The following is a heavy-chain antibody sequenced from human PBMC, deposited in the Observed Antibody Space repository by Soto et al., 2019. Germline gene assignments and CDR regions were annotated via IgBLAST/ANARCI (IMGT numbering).Heavy chain of an antibody. J-gene: IGHJ3*02. V-gene: IGHV3-23*01. CDR1: GFTFSSYA. D-gene: IGHD1-1*01. Sequence: PGGSLRLSCAASGFTFSSYAMSWVRQAPGKGLEWVSAISGSGGSTYYADSVKGRFTISRDNSKNTLYLQMNSLRAEDTAVYYCAKGTTGGRGLNDAFDIWGQGTMVTVSS. CDR3: AKGTTGGRGLNDAFDI. CDR2: ISGSGGST.